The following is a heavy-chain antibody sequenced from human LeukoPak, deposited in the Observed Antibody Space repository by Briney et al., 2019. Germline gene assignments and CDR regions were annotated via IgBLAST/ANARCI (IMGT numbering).Heavy chain of an antibody. Sequence: PGGSLRLSCAASGFTFRDYSMTWVRQAPGKGLEWVSSIRGGSDFIYHADSVKGRFTVSRDNAKNSLYLQMNSLRAEDTAVYYCARDHAGIVLPAAVGAHWGQGTLVTASS. CDR3: ARDHAGIVLPAAVGAH. CDR2: IRGGSDFI. J-gene: IGHJ4*02. CDR1: GFTFRDYS. D-gene: IGHD2-2*01. V-gene: IGHV3-21*01.